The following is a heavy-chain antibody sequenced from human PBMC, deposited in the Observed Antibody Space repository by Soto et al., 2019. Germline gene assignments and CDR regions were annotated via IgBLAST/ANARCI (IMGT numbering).Heavy chain of an antibody. Sequence: SETLSLTCTVSGGSISSYYWSWILQPPWKGLEWIGYIYYSGSTNYNPSLKSRVTISVDTSKNQFSLKLSSVTAADTAVYYCARDHSDSSGPHAVRAISAQRTTVHVSS. D-gene: IGHD6-25*01. V-gene: IGHV4-59*01. J-gene: IGHJ6*01. CDR2: IYYSGST. CDR3: ARDHSDSSGPHAVRAI. CDR1: GGSISSYY.